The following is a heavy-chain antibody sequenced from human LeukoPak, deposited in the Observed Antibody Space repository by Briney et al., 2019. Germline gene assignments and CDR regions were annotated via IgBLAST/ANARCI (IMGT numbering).Heavy chain of an antibody. CDR2: INPNSGGT. CDR3: ARRERWLSEPFDY. V-gene: IGHV1-2*02. J-gene: IGHJ4*02. CDR1: GYTFTGYY. D-gene: IGHD5-24*01. Sequence: ASVKVSCKASGYTFTGYYMHWVRQAPGQGLGRMGWINPNSGGTNYAQKFQGRVTMTRDTSISTAYMELSRLRSDDTAVYYCARRERWLSEPFDYWGQGTLVTVSS.